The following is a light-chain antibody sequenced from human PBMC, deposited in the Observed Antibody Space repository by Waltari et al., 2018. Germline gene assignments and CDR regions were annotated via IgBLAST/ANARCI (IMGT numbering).Light chain of an antibody. CDR3: QQYSDWPPGT. V-gene: IGKV3-15*01. J-gene: IGKJ3*01. Sequence: EIVMTQSPVTLSVSPGERATLSCRASQSISNTLAWYQQKPGQAPRLLVYATSARATGVPARFSGSGSGTEFTLTINSLQSEDFAVYYCQQYSDWPPGTFGPGTKVDIK. CDR2: ATS. CDR1: QSISNT.